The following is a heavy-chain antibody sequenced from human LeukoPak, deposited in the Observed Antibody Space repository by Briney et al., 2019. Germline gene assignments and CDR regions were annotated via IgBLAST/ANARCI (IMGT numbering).Heavy chain of an antibody. CDR2: ISGSGGST. V-gene: IGHV3-23*01. Sequence: PGGSLRLSCAASGLTFSSYAMSWVRQAPGKGLEWVSAISGSGGSTYYADSVKGRFTISRDNSKNTLYLQMNSLRAEDTAVYYCARSSYYYDSSGYYSDAFDIWGQGTMVTVSS. J-gene: IGHJ3*02. D-gene: IGHD3-22*01. CDR1: GLTFSSYA. CDR3: ARSSYYYDSSGYYSDAFDI.